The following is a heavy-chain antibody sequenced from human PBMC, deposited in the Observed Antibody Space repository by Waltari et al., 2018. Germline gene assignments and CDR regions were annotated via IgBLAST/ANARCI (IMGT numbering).Heavy chain of an antibody. D-gene: IGHD5-12*01. CDR2: INPRTGGT. J-gene: IGHJ4*02. V-gene: IGHV1-2*02. CDR1: GYSFIDYY. Sequence: QVQLVQSGPEVRKPGASVKVACKTSGYSFIDYYIYWVRQAPGQGLEWMGWINPRTGGTKYARNVLDRVTMTKDTSIATAHMELNRLTSDDTAIYYCARAWKWLQLGIESWGQGTLVSVS. CDR3: ARAWKWLQLGIES.